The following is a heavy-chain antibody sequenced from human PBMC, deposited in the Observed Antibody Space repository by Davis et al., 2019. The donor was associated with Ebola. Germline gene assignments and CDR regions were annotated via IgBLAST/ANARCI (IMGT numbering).Heavy chain of an antibody. CDR2: IYYRGTT. CDR3: ATRRLSFEAIDY. Sequence: GSLRLSCTVSGGSISSNNYYWGWIRQPPGKGLVWIGRIYYRGTTYYTPSLKSRVTISVDTSKNQFSLKVTSVSAADTAVYYCATRRLSFEAIDYWGQGTLVTVSS. J-gene: IGHJ4*02. D-gene: IGHD1-26*01. V-gene: IGHV4-39*01. CDR1: GGSISSNNYY.